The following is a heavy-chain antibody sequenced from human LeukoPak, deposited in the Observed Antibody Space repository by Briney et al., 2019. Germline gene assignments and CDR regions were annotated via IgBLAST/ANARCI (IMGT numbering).Heavy chain of an antibody. V-gene: IGHV3-74*01. D-gene: IGHD2-15*01. CDR2: INSDGSST. CDR3: VRGGLPNAFDI. Sequence: GGSLRLSCAASGFTFSNYWMYWVRQAPGKGLVWVSHINSDGSSTNYADSAKGRFTISRDNAKNTLYLQMNSLRAEDTAVYYCVRGGLPNAFDIWGQGTMVTASS. CDR1: GFTFSNYW. J-gene: IGHJ3*02.